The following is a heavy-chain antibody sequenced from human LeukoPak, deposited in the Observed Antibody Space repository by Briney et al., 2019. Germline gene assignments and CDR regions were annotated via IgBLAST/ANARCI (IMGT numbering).Heavy chain of an antibody. V-gene: IGHV3-11*01. CDR2: ISSGGDIM. D-gene: IGHD3-22*01. CDR3: AKGARSSSGYTTD. J-gene: IGHJ4*02. Sequence: PGGSLRLSCAASGLRFSDYYVSWIRQAPGKGLQWVSYISSGGDIMHYADSVKGRLTISRDNAKNSLFLQMNSLKTEDTAFYYCAKGARSSSGYTTDWGQGILVTVSS. CDR1: GLRFSDYY.